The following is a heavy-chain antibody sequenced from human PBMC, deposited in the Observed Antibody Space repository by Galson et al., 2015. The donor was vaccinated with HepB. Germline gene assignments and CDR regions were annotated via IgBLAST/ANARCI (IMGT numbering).Heavy chain of an antibody. CDR2: ISNNSDTI. CDR1: GFNFSSSG. Sequence: SLRLSCAASGFNFSSSGMNWVRQAPGKGLEWVSYISNNSDTIYYADSVRGRFTISRDNAKNSLYLQMNSLRDEDTAVYYCADVGNWGQGTLVTVSS. CDR3: ADVGN. D-gene: IGHD2-15*01. V-gene: IGHV3-48*02. J-gene: IGHJ4*02.